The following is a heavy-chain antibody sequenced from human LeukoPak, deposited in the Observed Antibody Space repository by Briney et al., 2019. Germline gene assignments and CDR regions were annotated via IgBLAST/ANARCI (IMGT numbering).Heavy chain of an antibody. CDR3: ATYYDFWSGYSGTNWFDP. D-gene: IGHD3-3*01. J-gene: IGHJ5*02. CDR1: GYTLTELS. CDR2: FDPEDGET. Sequence: GASVKVSCKVSGYTLTELSMHWVRQAPGKGLEWMGGFDPEDGETIYAQKFQGRVTMTEDTSTDTAYMELSSLRSEGTAVYYCATYYDFWSGYSGTNWFDPWGQGTLVTVSS. V-gene: IGHV1-24*01.